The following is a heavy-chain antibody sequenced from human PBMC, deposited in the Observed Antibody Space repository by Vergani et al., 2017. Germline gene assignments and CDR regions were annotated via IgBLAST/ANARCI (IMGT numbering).Heavy chain of an antibody. V-gene: IGHV4-59*01. J-gene: IGHJ6*03. D-gene: IGHD6-6*01. Sequence: QVQLQESGPGLVKPSETLSLTCTVSGGSISSYYWSWIRHPPGKGLEWIGYIYYSGSTNYNPSLKSRVTISVDTSKNQFSLKLSSVTAADTAVYYCARGLETGIAARYYYMDVWGKGTTVTVSS. CDR2: IYYSGST. CDR1: GGSISSYY. CDR3: ARGLETGIAARYYYMDV.